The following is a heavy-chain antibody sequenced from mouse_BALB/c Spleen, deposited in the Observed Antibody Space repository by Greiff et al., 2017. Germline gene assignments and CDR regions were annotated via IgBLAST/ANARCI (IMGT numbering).Heavy chain of an antibody. CDR1: GFTFSSFG. V-gene: IGHV5-17*02. J-gene: IGHJ4*01. CDR3: ARSGLRDYAMDY. CDR2: ISSGSSTI. Sequence: EVNVVESGGGLVQPGGSRKLSCAASGFTFSSFGMHWVRQAPEKGLEWVAYISSGSSTIYYADTVKGGFTISRDNPKNTLFLQMTSLRSEDTAMDYCARSGLRDYAMDYWGQGTAVTVSS. D-gene: IGHD3-1*01.